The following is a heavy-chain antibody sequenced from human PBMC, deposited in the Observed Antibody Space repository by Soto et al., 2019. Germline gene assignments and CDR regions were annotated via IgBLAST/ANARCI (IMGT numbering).Heavy chain of an antibody. CDR3: GKVLVGATGHTDSDS. Sequence: SETLSHTCTVSGGSIYRSGYYWGWIRQPPGRGLEWIGNIDYNGVTYSNPSLKSRVTISRDTSKNQFSLKLTSVTAADTALYYCGKVLVGATGHTDSDSWGPGTLVTVSS. V-gene: IGHV4-39*01. CDR2: IDYNGVT. CDR1: GGSIYRSGYY. J-gene: IGHJ4*02. D-gene: IGHD2-15*01.